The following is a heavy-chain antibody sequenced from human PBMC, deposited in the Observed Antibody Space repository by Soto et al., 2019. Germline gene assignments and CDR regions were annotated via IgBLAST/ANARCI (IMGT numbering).Heavy chain of an antibody. CDR3: VRARSTDSRPDY. D-gene: IGHD3-22*01. Sequence: GGSLRLSCAASGFTFSLYSMIWVRQAPGKGLEWVASITSSSSYIYYEDSLKGRFTISRDNAKNSLFLQLDSLRAEDTAVYFCVRARSTDSRPDYWGQGPLVTVSS. CDR1: GFTFSLYS. V-gene: IGHV3-21*01. CDR2: ITSSSSYI. J-gene: IGHJ4*02.